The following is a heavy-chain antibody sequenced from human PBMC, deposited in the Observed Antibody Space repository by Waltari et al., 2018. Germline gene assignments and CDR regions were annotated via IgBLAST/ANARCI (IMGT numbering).Heavy chain of an antibody. J-gene: IGHJ4*02. V-gene: IGHV5-10-1*03. D-gene: IGHD6-19*01. CDR1: GYSFTNHW. Sequence: EVQLVQSGAEIKKPGESLRISCQGSGYSFTNHWTTWVRQMPGKGLEWMGRFDPAGTYTNYSPSFQGHVTVSADKSISTAYLQWSSLKASDTAIYYCARHAFGNSGWHFFDYWGQGTLVTVSS. CDR2: FDPAGTYT. CDR3: ARHAFGNSGWHFFDY.